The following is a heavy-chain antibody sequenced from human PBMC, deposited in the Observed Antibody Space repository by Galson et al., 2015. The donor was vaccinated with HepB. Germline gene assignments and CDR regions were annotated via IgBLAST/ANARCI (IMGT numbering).Heavy chain of an antibody. CDR2: IYSGGST. V-gene: IGHV3-66*02. CDR1: GFTVSSNY. J-gene: IGHJ4*02. CDR3: ARTTGQRWLQFDY. D-gene: IGHD5-24*01. Sequence: SLRLSCAASGFTVSSNYMSWVRQAPGKGLEWVSVIYSGGSTYYADSVKGRFTISRDNSKNTLYLQMNSLRAEDTAVYYCARTTGQRWLQFDYWGQGTLVTVSS.